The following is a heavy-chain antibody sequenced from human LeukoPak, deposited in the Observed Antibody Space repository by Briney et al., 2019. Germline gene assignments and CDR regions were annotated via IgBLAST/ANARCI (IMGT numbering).Heavy chain of an antibody. CDR3: ARRYDPPRVAFDI. D-gene: IGHD3-16*01. V-gene: IGHV4-59*12. J-gene: IGHJ3*02. CDR2: IYYSGST. CDR1: GGSISSYY. Sequence: SETLSLTCTVSGGSISSYYWSWIRQPPGKGLEWIGYIYYSGSTNYNPSLKSRVTISVDTSKNQFSLKLSSVTAADTAVYYCARRYDPPRVAFDIWGQGTMVTVSS.